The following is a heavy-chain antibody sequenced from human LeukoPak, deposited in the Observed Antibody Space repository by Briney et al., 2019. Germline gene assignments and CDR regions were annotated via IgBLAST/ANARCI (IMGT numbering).Heavy chain of an antibody. D-gene: IGHD3-22*01. CDR1: GFTFSSYA. V-gene: IGHV3-23*01. CDR2: ISGSGGST. CDR3: AKSDSSGYYASNFDY. Sequence: GGSLRLSCAASGFTFSSYAMSWVRQAPGKGLEWVSAISGSGGSTYYADPVKGRFTISRDNSKNTLYLQMNSLRAEDTAVYYCAKSDSSGYYASNFDYWGQGTLVTVSS. J-gene: IGHJ4*02.